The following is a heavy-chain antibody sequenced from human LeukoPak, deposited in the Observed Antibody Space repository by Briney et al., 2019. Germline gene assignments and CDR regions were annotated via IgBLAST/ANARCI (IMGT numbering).Heavy chain of an antibody. CDR3: ARWEGNGYYFDY. J-gene: IGHJ4*02. V-gene: IGHV3-7*01. CDR2: IKQDGTEE. CDR1: GFTLSSYW. D-gene: IGHD3-22*01. Sequence: GGSLRLSCAASGFTLSSYWMSWVRQAPGKGLEWVANIKQDGTEEYYVDSVKGRFTISRDNAKNSLYLQMSSPRADDTAVYYCARWEGNGYYFDYRGQGTLVTVSS.